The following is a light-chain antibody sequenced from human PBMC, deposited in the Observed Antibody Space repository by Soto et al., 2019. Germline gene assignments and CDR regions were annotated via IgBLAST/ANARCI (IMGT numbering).Light chain of an antibody. CDR2: DNN. J-gene: IGLJ1*01. CDR1: SSKIGNNY. Sequence: QSVLTQPPSVSAASGQKVTISCSGSSSKIGNNYVWWSQQLPGTAPKLLIYDNNKRPSGIPDRFSGSKSGTSATLGITGLQTGYEADYYCGRWDSSLSAVVFGTGTMLTVL. V-gene: IGLV1-51*01. CDR3: GRWDSSLSAVV.